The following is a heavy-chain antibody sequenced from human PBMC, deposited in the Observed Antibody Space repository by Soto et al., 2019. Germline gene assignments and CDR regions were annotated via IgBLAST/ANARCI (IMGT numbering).Heavy chain of an antibody. Sequence: APVKLSCKASGYTFTGYYMHWRRLAPEQGLEWMGWINPNSGGTNYAQKFQGWVTMTRDTSISTAYMELSRLRSDDTAVYYCARDQRIAAAGNYYYGMDVWGQGTTVTVSS. V-gene: IGHV1-2*04. CDR2: INPNSGGT. D-gene: IGHD6-13*01. CDR1: GYTFTGYY. J-gene: IGHJ6*02. CDR3: ARDQRIAAAGNYYYGMDV.